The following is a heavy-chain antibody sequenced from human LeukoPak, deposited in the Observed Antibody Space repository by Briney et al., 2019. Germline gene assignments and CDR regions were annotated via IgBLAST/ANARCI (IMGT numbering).Heavy chain of an antibody. D-gene: IGHD6-19*01. Sequence: ASVKVSCKASGYTFTGYYMHWVRQAPGQGLEWMGWINPNSGGTNYAQKFQGRVTMTRDTSISTAYMELSRLRSDDTAVYYCARDQDSSGKMKKSDYWGQGTLVTVSS. J-gene: IGHJ4*02. CDR3: ARDQDSSGKMKKSDY. CDR1: GYTFTGYY. CDR2: INPNSGGT. V-gene: IGHV1-2*02.